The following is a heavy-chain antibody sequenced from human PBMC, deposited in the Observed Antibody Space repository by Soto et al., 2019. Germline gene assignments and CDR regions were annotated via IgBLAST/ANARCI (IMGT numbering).Heavy chain of an antibody. J-gene: IGHJ4*02. Sequence: QVQLQESGPGLVRPSETLSLTCTVSSDSISSYYWIWIRQPPGKGLEWIGYTDYSGNTNYNPSLTSRVTIAGDTSKNPFSLRLSSVTAADTAVYYCARAVGDPLYYLDYWGQGTLVTVSS. D-gene: IGHD6-19*01. CDR1: SDSISSYY. V-gene: IGHV4-59*08. CDR3: ARAVGDPLYYLDY. CDR2: TDYSGNT.